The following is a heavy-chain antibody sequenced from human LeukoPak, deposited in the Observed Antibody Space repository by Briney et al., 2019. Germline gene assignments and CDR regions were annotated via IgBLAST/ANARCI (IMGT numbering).Heavy chain of an antibody. CDR2: IIPIFGTA. J-gene: IGHJ4*02. D-gene: IGHD3-22*01. Sequence: ASVKVSCKASGGTFSSYAISWVRQAPGQGLEWMGGIIPIFGTANYAQKFQGRVTITADESTSTAYMELSSLRSEGTAVYYCARALDSSGYYTVTTSSFDYWGQGTLVTVSS. V-gene: IGHV1-69*13. CDR3: ARALDSSGYYTVTTSSFDY. CDR1: GGTFSSYA.